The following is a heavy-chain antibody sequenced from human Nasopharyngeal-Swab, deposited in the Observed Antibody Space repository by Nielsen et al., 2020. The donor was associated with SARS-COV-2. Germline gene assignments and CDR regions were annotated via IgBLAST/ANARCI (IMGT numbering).Heavy chain of an antibody. CDR2: ISYDGSNK. CDR3: AKARRGYCSSTSCSISIDP. J-gene: IGHJ5*02. Sequence: GESLKISCAASGFTFSSYGMHWVRQAPGKGLKWVAVISYDGSNKYYADSVKGRFTISRDNSKNTLYLQMNSLRAEDTAVYYCAKARRGYCSSTSCSISIDPWGQGTLVTVSS. D-gene: IGHD2-2*01. CDR1: GFTFSSYG. V-gene: IGHV3-30*18.